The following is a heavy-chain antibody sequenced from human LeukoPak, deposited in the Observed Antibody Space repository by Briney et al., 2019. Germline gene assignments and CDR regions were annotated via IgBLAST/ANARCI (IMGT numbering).Heavy chain of an antibody. V-gene: IGHV3-30*18. CDR3: AKVGKGQLLEAFDI. D-gene: IGHD2-2*01. CDR2: ISHDGSNE. CDR1: GFIFDNFG. J-gene: IGHJ3*02. Sequence: PGGSLRLSCAASGFIFDNFGMHWVRQVPGKGLEWLALISHDGSNEYYGDFVKGRFTTSRDNSKNTVYLQMNALRPEDTAMYYCAKVGKGQLLEAFDIWGQGTMVTVSS.